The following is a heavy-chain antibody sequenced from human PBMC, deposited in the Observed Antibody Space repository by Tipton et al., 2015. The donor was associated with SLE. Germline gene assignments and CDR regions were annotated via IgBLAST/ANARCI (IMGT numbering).Heavy chain of an antibody. CDR3: ARRGGDAFDI. V-gene: IGHV4-59*01. D-gene: IGHD6-25*01. CDR2: NYYSGST. Sequence: LRLSCTVSGGPISSYCWSWIRQPPGKGLEWIGYNYYSGSTNYNPSLKSRVTISVDTSKNQFSLKLSSVTAADTAVYYCARRGGDAFDIWGQGTMVTVSS. J-gene: IGHJ3*02. CDR1: GGPISSYC.